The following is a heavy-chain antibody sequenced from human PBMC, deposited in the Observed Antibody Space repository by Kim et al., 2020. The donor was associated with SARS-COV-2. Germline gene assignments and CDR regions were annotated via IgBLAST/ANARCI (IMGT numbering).Heavy chain of an antibody. J-gene: IGHJ4*02. Sequence: VDSVKGRFTISRDNARNSLYLQMNSLRVEDTAVYYCARDFQREYGSSRFDYWGQGSLVTVSS. V-gene: IGHV3-7*01. CDR3: ARDFQREYGSSRFDY. D-gene: IGHD6-13*01.